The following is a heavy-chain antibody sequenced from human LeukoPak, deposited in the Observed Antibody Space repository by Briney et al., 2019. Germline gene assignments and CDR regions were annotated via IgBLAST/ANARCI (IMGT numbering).Heavy chain of an antibody. CDR3: GRGYGAGSSSFDC. CDR1: DGSISSHY. D-gene: IGHD5-12*01. J-gene: IGHJ4*02. CDR2: IHHTGST. Sequence: SETLSLTCTVSDGSISSHYWSWIRQPPGKGPEWIGYIHHTGSTSYNPSLKSRVTISMDTSKNQFSLNLSSVTAADTAVYYCGRGYGAGSSSFDCWGQGTLVTVSS. V-gene: IGHV4-59*11.